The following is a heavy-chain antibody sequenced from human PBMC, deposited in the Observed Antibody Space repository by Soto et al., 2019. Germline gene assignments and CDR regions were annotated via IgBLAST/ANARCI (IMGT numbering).Heavy chain of an antibody. CDR2: ISYDGSNK. Sequence: HPGGSLRLSCAASGFTFSSYGMHWVRQAPGKGLEWVAVISYDGSNKYYADSVKGRFTISRDNSKNTLYLQMNSLRAEDTAVYYCAKDSSGSYYFSYFDYWGQGTLVTVSS. CDR1: GFTFSSYG. CDR3: AKDSSGSYYFSYFDY. J-gene: IGHJ4*02. V-gene: IGHV3-30*18. D-gene: IGHD1-26*01.